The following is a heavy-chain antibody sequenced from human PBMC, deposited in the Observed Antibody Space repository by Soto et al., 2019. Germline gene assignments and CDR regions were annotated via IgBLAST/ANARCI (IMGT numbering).Heavy chain of an antibody. Sequence: SVKVSCKASGGTFSSYAISWVRQAPGQGLEWMGGIIPIFGTANYAQKFQGRVTITADESTSTAYMELSSLRSEDTAVYYCARSYDILTGYLYYWGQGTLVTVSS. CDR1: GGTFSSYA. D-gene: IGHD3-9*01. CDR3: ARSYDILTGYLYY. V-gene: IGHV1-69*13. J-gene: IGHJ4*02. CDR2: IIPIFGTA.